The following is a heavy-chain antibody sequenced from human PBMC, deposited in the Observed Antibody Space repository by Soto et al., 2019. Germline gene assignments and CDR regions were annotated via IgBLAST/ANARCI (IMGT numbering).Heavy chain of an antibody. D-gene: IGHD3-10*01. J-gene: IGHJ4*02. CDR2: ISSNGGST. CDR1: GFTFSSYA. V-gene: IGHV3-64D*08. Sequence: GGSLRFSCSASGFTFSSYAMHWVRQAPGKGLEYVSAISSNGGSTYYADSVKGRFTISRDNSKNTLYLQMSSLRAEDTAVYYCVKFPRGFLGYWGQGTLVTVSS. CDR3: VKFPRGFLGY.